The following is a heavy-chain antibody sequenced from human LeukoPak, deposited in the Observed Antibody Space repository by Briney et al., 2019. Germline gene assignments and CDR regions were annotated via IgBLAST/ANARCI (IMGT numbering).Heavy chain of an antibody. D-gene: IGHD3-3*01. CDR1: GGTFTNSG. Sequence: SVKVSCKTSGGTFTNSGISWVRLAPGQGPEWMGGIIPVFGTPNYAQKFQGRLTITADRSTTTAYMELSSLTSDDTAVYYCARERLARFPYFDYWGQGTLVAVSS. CDR2: IIPVFGTP. J-gene: IGHJ4*02. CDR3: ARERLARFPYFDY. V-gene: IGHV1-69*06.